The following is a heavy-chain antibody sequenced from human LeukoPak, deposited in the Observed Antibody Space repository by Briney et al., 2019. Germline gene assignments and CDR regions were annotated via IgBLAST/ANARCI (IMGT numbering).Heavy chain of an antibody. V-gene: IGHV3-23*01. Sequence: GGSLRLSCAASGFTFSSYAMSCVRQAPGKGREWGASTSGSGGSTYYADSVKRRFTISRDNSKNTLSLQMNRLRGQDAAVYYCPTAPDTGAMIHPNFDYWGQGTLVTVSS. CDR2: TSGSGGST. D-gene: IGHD1-26*01. J-gene: IGHJ4*02. CDR3: PTAPDTGAMIHPNFDY. CDR1: GFTFSSYA.